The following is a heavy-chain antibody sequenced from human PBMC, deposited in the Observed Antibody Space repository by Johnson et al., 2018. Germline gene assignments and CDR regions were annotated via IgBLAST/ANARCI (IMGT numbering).Heavy chain of an antibody. CDR1: GFTFSTYG. Sequence: VQLVETGGGVVQXGRSXTLXCTASGFTFSTYGMHWVRQAPCRGLEWVAVIWHNGINKYYADFVKGRFTLSRDNSEKTLFLQLKSLRAEDTAVYFCVRERAPFDAFDIWGQGTMVTVSS. CDR2: IWHNGINK. V-gene: IGHV3-33*01. CDR3: VRERAPFDAFDI. J-gene: IGHJ3*02.